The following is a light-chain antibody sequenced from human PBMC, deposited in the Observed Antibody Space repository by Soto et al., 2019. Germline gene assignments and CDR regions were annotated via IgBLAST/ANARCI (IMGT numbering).Light chain of an antibody. J-gene: IGKJ1*01. CDR2: DAS. CDR1: QSINSW. V-gene: IGKV1-5*01. CDR3: QQYNSYSWT. Sequence: DIQMTQSPSTLSASVGDRVTITCRASQSINSWLAWYQQKPGKAPKLLIYDASRLESGVPSRFSGSGSGTEFTLTISSLQPDDFATYYCQQYNSYSWTFGQGTKVDIK.